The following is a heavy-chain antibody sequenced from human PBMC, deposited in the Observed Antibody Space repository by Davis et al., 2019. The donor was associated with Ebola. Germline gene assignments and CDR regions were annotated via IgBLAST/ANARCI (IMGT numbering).Heavy chain of an antibody. Sequence: ASVKVSCKASGYTFTGYYIHWVRQAPGQGLEWMGWINPNSGGTKYAQKFQGRVTMTRDTSISTAYMELSRLRSDDTAVYYCARGSDSGYDLGVSDYWGQGTLVTVSS. CDR1: GYTFTGYY. V-gene: IGHV1-2*02. J-gene: IGHJ4*02. CDR3: ARGSDSGYDLGVSDY. D-gene: IGHD5-12*01. CDR2: INPNSGGT.